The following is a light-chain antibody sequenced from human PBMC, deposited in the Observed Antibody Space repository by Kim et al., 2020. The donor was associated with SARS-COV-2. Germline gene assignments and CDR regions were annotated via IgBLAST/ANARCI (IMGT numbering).Light chain of an antibody. CDR3: QQVSSYPLT. Sequence: SASLGDRVTITCRASEDIISYLAWYQQKPGKAPNLLIYAASTLLSGVPSRFSGSGSGTDFTLTINSLQPEDFATYYCQQVSSYPLTFGGGTKV. J-gene: IGKJ4*01. V-gene: IGKV1-9*01. CDR1: EDIISY. CDR2: AAS.